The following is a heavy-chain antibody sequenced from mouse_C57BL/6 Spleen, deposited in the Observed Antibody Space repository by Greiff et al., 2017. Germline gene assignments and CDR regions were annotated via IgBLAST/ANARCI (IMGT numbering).Heavy chain of an antibody. CDR2: IYPGDGGT. V-gene: IGHV1-82*01. CDR3: ARWDYGSSLDY. Sequence: QVQLQQSGPELVKPGASVKISCKASGYAFSSSWMNWVKQRPGKGLEWIGRIYPGDGGTNYNGKFKGKATLTADKSSSTAYLQLRSLTSEDSAVYFCARWDYGSSLDYWGQGTTLTVSS. D-gene: IGHD1-1*01. J-gene: IGHJ2*01. CDR1: GYAFSSSW.